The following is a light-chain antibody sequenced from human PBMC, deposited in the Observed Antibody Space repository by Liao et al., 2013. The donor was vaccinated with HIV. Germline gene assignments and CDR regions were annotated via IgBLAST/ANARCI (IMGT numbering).Light chain of an antibody. CDR2: HDT. Sequence: SYELTQPPSVSVSPGQTASITCSGDKLGDKYACWYQQKPGQSPVLVIYHDTKRPSGIPERFSASNSGNTATLTISGTQAMDEADYYCQAWDSSTEVVFGGGTKLTVL. V-gene: IGLV3-1*01. CDR1: KLGDKY. J-gene: IGLJ2*01. CDR3: QAWDSSTEVV.